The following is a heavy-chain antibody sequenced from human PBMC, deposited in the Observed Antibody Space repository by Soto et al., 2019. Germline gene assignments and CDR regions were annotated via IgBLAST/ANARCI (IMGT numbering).Heavy chain of an antibody. Sequence: SETLPLTCTVSGGSINTFYWSWVRQPAGKGLEWIGRIFSSGSTSFNPSLESRVAMSVDTSKNHFSLNLSSVTAADMAVYYCAREGSYSAYDFAHGIQLWSFDFWGQGALVTVSS. J-gene: IGHJ4*02. V-gene: IGHV4-4*07. CDR2: IFSSGST. D-gene: IGHD5-12*01. CDR1: GGSINTFY. CDR3: AREGSYSAYDFAHGIQLWSFDF.